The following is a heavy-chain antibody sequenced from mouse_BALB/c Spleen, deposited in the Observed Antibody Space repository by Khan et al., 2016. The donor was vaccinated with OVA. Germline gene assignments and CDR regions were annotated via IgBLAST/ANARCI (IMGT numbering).Heavy chain of an antibody. V-gene: IGHV1S81*02. CDR3: TRRWTARSTLWFAY. J-gene: IGHJ3*01. Sequence: QVRLQQSGAELVKPGASVKLSCKASGYTFTSYYMYWLKQRPGQGLEWIGEINPSNGGTNFNEKFKSKATLTVDKSSSTAYMQLSSLTSEDSAVSYCTRRWTARSTLWFAYWVQGTLVTVSA. CDR1: GYTFTSYY. D-gene: IGHD3-2*01. CDR2: INPSNGGT.